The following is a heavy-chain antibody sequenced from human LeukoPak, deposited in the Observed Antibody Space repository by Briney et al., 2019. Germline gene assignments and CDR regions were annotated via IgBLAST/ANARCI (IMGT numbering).Heavy chain of an antibody. CDR2: IYTSGST. J-gene: IGHJ6*03. Sequence: KPSETLSLTCTVSGGSISSYYWSWIRQPAGKGLEWIGRIYTSGSTNYNPSLKSRVTISVDTSKNQFSLKLSSVTAADTAVYYCARERLFGVVIISNYYYYIDVWGKGTTVTVYS. CDR3: ARERLFGVVIISNYYYYIDV. CDR1: GGSISSYY. D-gene: IGHD3-3*01. V-gene: IGHV4-4*07.